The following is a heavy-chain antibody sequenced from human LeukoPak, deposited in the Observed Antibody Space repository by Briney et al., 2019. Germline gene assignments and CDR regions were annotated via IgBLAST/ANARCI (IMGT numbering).Heavy chain of an antibody. V-gene: IGHV3-30*18. Sequence: GRSLRLSCAASGFTFSSYAMHWVRQAPGKGLEWVAVISYDGSNKYYADSVKGRFTISRDNSKNTLYLQMSSLRAEDTAVYYCAKKLSGSYEEGMQQWGQGTLVTVSS. CDR3: AKKLSGSYEEGMQQ. CDR2: ISYDGSNK. D-gene: IGHD1-26*01. J-gene: IGHJ1*01. CDR1: GFTFSSYA.